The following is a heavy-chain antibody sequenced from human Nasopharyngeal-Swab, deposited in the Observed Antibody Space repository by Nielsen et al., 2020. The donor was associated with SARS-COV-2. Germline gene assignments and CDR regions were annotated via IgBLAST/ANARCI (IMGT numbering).Heavy chain of an antibody. CDR2: INHSGST. V-gene: IGHV4-34*01. CDR3: AGVLLWGVVVTADCPGYWYLDL. J-gene: IGHJ2*01. D-gene: IGHD2-21*02. Sequence: WIRQPPGKRLVWIGEINHSGSTNYHPSLKSRVTISVDTSKNQFSLKLSPVTAADTAVYYCAGVLLWGVVVTADCPGYWYLDLWGRGTLVTVSS.